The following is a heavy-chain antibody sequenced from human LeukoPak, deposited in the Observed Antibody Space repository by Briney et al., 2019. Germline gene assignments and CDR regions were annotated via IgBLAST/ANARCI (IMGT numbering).Heavy chain of an antibody. CDR1: GGFINSGSFY. Sequence: AETLSLTCTVSGGFINSGSFYWGWIRQPPGKGLEWIGSISYGGSTYYNPSLKSRVTISVDTSKNQFSLKLSSVTAADTAVYYCARAGLSISGRPGAFDIWGQGTMVTVSS. D-gene: IGHD6-25*01. CDR3: ARAGLSISGRPGAFDI. V-gene: IGHV4-39*07. CDR2: ISYGGST. J-gene: IGHJ3*02.